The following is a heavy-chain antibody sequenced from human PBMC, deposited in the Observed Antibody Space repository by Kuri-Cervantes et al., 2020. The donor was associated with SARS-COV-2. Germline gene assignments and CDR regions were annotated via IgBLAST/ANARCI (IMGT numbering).Heavy chain of an antibody. D-gene: IGHD7-27*01. CDR2: ISYDGSNK. V-gene: IGHV3-30*04. J-gene: IGHJ3*02. Sequence: SCKASGGTFSSYAMHWVRQAPGKGLEWVAVISYDGSNKYYADSVKGRFTISRDNSKNTLYLQMNSLRAEDTAVYYCARDGDDPTGERAFDIWGQGTMVTVSS. CDR1: GGTFSSYA. CDR3: ARDGDDPTGERAFDI.